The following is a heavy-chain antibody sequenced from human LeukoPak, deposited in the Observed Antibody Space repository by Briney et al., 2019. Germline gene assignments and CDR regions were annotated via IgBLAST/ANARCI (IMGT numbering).Heavy chain of an antibody. D-gene: IGHD3-10*01. CDR3: ARVDYYGSGSYYDY. CDR1: GFTFRSYT. J-gene: IGHJ4*02. Sequence: PGGSLRLSCAASGFTFRSYTMHWVRQAPGKGLEWVAVILYDGRTTNYAESVRGRFTISRDTSENTLYLQMNSLRAEDTAVYYCARVDYYGSGSYYDYWGQGTLVTVSS. V-gene: IGHV3-30*04. CDR2: ILYDGRTT.